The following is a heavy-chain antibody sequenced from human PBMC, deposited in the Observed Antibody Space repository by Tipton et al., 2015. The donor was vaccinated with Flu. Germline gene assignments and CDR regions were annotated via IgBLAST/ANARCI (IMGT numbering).Heavy chain of an antibody. CDR2: IYYSGTT. D-gene: IGHD3-9*01. CDR1: GGSISSYTYY. CDR3: AIEGSYNILTNYYNKGVDP. Sequence: TLSLTCTVSGGSISSYTYYWGWFRQSPGTGLEWIGSIYYSGTTYYNPSLKSRVTMSIDTSKNQFSLKVTSVTAADTAVYYCAIEGSYNILTNYYNKGVDPWGQGTLVIVSS. V-gene: IGHV4-39*07. J-gene: IGHJ5*02.